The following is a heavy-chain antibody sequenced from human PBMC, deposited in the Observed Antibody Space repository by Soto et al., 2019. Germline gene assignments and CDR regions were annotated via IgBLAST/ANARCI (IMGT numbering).Heavy chain of an antibody. CDR1: GDAFKSYA. D-gene: IGHD4-17*01. CDR2: IIPPYDRT. J-gene: IGHJ4*02. V-gene: IGHV1-69*06. Sequence: QVLLLQSGSEVKKAGSSVKVSCKASGDAFKSYAIHWVRQAPGQGLGYMGRIIPPYDRTKYAQKSQGRLTLSADMYTSTVYMELSSLRSEDTAVYYCARDPTNDYGDDTFDYWGQGTKVIVSS. CDR3: ARDPTNDYGDDTFDY.